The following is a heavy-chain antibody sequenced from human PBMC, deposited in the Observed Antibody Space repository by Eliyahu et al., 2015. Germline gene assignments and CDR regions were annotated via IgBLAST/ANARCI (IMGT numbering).Heavy chain of an antibody. CDR3: ARNYYDSSQTYNFDY. D-gene: IGHD3-22*01. CDR2: INHSGST. Sequence: QVQLQQWGAGLLKPSETLSLXCXVHXGSXXGYYWSWIRQPPGKGLEWMGEINHSGSTNYNPSLKSRVTISVDTSKNQFSLKLSSVTAADTAVYYCARNYYDSSQTYNFDYWGQGTLVTVSS. V-gene: IGHV4-34*01. J-gene: IGHJ4*02. CDR1: XGSXXGYY.